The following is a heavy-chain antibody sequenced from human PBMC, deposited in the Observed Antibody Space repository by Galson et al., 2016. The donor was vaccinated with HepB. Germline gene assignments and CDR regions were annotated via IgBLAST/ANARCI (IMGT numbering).Heavy chain of an antibody. V-gene: IGHV1-2*02. CDR3: ARGDYADRHCLDV. J-gene: IGHJ6*04. CDR2: INPDTGAT. D-gene: IGHD4-17*01. Sequence: SVKVSCKASDYTFTRYYIHWVRQAPGQGLEWMGWINPDTGATGSAQNFQGRVTMTRDPSITTVYMELSGLRSDDTAAYYCARGDYADRHCLDVWGAGTTVIVSS. CDR1: DYTFTRYY.